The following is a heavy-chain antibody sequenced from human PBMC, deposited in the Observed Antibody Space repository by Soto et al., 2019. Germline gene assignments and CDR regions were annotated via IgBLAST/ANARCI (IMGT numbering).Heavy chain of an antibody. V-gene: IGHV1-8*01. CDR3: ARAGWRGSSSGSYYYYYMDV. J-gene: IGHJ6*03. CDR2: MNPNSGNT. Sequence: ASVKVSCKASGYTFTRYDISWVRQATGQGLEWMGWMNPNSGNTGYAQKFQGRVTMTRNTSISTAHMELSSLRSEDTAVYYCARAGWRGSSSGSYYYYYMDVWGKGTTVTVS. CDR1: GYTFTRYD. D-gene: IGHD6-6*01.